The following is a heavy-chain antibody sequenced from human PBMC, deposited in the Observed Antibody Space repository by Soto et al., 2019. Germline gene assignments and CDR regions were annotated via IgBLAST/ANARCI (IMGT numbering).Heavy chain of an antibody. CDR1: GYTFTSYG. J-gene: IGHJ3*02. D-gene: IGHD3-10*01. CDR3: ARDHYGSGSYWDAIDI. CDR2: ISAYNGNT. Sequence: ASVKVSCKASGYTFTSYGISWVRQAPGQGLEWMGWISAYNGNTNYAKKLQGRASMTTDTSTSTAYMELSSLRSEVTAVYFCARDHYGSGSYWDAIDIWGQRTMVTVAS. V-gene: IGHV1-18*01.